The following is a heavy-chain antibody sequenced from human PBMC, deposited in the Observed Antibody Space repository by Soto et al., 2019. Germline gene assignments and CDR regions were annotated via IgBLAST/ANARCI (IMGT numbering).Heavy chain of an antibody. CDR3: ARIKIVVVPAAMEFWFDP. J-gene: IGHJ5*02. CDR1: GGSISSSSYY. V-gene: IGHV4-39*01. D-gene: IGHD2-2*01. CDR2: IYYSGST. Sequence: QLQLQESGPGLVKPSETLSLTCTVSGGSISSSSYYWGWIRQPPGKGLEWIGSIYYSGSTYYNPSLMSRVTISVDTSKNQFSLKLSSVTAADTAVYYCARIKIVVVPAAMEFWFDPWGQGTLVTVSS.